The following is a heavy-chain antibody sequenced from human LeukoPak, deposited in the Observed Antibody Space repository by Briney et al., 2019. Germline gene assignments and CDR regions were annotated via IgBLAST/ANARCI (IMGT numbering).Heavy chain of an antibody. CDR3: ARILTGFYDY. CDR1: GFTFSSYA. CDR2: ISYDGSNK. V-gene: IGHV3-30*04. J-gene: IGHJ4*02. D-gene: IGHD3-9*01. Sequence: PGGSLRLSCAASGFTFSSYAMHWVRQAPGKGLEWVAVISYDGSNKYYADSVKGRFTISRDNSKNTLYLQMTRLRAEDTALYYCARILTGFYDYWGQGTLVTVSS.